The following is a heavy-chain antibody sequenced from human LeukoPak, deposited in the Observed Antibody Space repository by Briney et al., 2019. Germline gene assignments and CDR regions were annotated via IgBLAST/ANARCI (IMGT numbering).Heavy chain of an antibody. CDR1: GFTFSSYG. CDR3: AKEPCNGGYFDL. Sequence: GGPLRLSCAASGFTFSSYGMHWVRQAPGKGLEWVGVISYDGSNKYYADSVKGRFTTSRDNSKNTLHLQMNSLRAEDTAVYYCAKEPCNGGYFDLWGRGTLVTVSS. J-gene: IGHJ2*01. CDR2: ISYDGSNK. D-gene: IGHD2-8*01. V-gene: IGHV3-30*18.